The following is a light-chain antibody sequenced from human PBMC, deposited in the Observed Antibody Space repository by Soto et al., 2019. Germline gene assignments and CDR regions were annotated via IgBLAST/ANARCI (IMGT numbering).Light chain of an antibody. CDR1: QGISSD. CDR2: DAS. J-gene: IGKJ5*01. V-gene: IGKV1-9*01. Sequence: IQLTQSPSSLSASVGDRVTITCRASQGISSDLAWYQQKPGKAPNLLIYDASTLQSGVPSRFSGSGSGTDFTLTISSLQPEDFATYYCQQLNIYPITFDQGTRLEIK. CDR3: QQLNIYPIT.